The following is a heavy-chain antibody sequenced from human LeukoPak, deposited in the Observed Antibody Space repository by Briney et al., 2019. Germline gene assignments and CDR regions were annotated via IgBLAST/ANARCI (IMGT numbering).Heavy chain of an antibody. V-gene: IGHV1-18*01. Sequence: GASVKVSCKASGDTFTSYGISWVRQAPGQGLEWMGWISAYNGNTNYAQKLQGRVTMATDTSTSTAYMELRSLRSDDTAVYYCARTRMAAADYYYYMDVWGKGTTVTVSS. CDR2: ISAYNGNT. D-gene: IGHD6-13*01. J-gene: IGHJ6*03. CDR1: GDTFTSYG. CDR3: ARTRMAAADYYYYMDV.